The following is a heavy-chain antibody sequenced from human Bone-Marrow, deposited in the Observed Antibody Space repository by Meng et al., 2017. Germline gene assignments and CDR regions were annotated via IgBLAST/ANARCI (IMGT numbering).Heavy chain of an antibody. D-gene: IGHD6-19*01. CDR3: ASSGLAYLSGVWFDP. V-gene: IGHV4-4*02. CDR1: GGSISSSNW. Sequence: QVQLQQWGAGLVKPSGTLSLTCAVSGGSISSSNWWSWVRQPPGKGLEWIGEIYHSGSTNYNPSLKSRVTISVDKSKNQFSLKLSSVTAADTAVYYCASSGLAYLSGVWFDPWGQGTLVTVSS. J-gene: IGHJ5*02. CDR2: IYHSGST.